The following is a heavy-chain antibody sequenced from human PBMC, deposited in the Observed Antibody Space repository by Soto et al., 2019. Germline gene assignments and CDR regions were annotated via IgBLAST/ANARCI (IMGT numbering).Heavy chain of an antibody. J-gene: IGHJ4*02. D-gene: IGHD5-12*01. V-gene: IGHV1-18*01. Sequence: QVQLVQSGGEVKKPGASVTVSCKASGYTFINYHITWVRQAPGQGLEWMAWINTYNGMTDYAQRFQGRVTMTRDTSTSTAYMELRNLGADATALYFCAKSPRGEMATDWGQGTLVTVSS. CDR2: INTYNGMT. CDR1: GYTFINYH. CDR3: AKSPRGEMATD.